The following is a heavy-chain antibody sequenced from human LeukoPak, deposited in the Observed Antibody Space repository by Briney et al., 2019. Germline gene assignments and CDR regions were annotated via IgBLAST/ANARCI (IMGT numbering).Heavy chain of an antibody. J-gene: IGHJ4*02. Sequence: ASVKVSCRASGYTFTDYYMHWVRQAPGQGLEWMGWINPNSGAANYAQTFQGRVTMTWDTSITTAYMELSRLRSDDTAVHYCARDPWQHLVSASPKYWGQGTLVTVSS. CDR3: ARDPWQHLVSASPKY. CDR1: GYTFTDYY. D-gene: IGHD6-13*01. CDR2: INPNSGAA. V-gene: IGHV1-2*02.